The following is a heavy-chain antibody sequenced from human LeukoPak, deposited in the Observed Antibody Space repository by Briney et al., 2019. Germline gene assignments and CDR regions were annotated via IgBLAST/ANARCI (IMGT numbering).Heavy chain of an antibody. J-gene: IGHJ4*02. CDR3: ARLTGTTLDY. D-gene: IGHD1-1*01. CDR2: IYYSGST. V-gene: IGHV4-39*01. CDR1: GGSISGSSYY. Sequence: PSETLSLTCTVSGGSISGSSYYWGWIRQPPGKGLEWIGSIYYSGSTYYNPSLKSRVTISVDTSKNQFSLKLSSVTAADTAVYYCARLTGTTLDYWGQGTLVTVSS.